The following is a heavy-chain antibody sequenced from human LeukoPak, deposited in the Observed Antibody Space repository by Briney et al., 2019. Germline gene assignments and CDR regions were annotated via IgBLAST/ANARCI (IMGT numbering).Heavy chain of an antibody. CDR3: AKDTRQQLYYYDSSGYYLLNWFDP. CDR1: GFTFSSYA. CDR2: ISGSGGST. D-gene: IGHD3-22*01. Sequence: GGSLRLSCAASGFTFSSYAMSGVRQAPGKGLEWVSAISGSGGSTYYADSVKGRFTISRDNSKNTLYLQMNSLRAEDTAVYYCAKDTRQQLYYYDSSGYYLLNWFDPWGQGTLVTVSS. J-gene: IGHJ5*02. V-gene: IGHV3-23*01.